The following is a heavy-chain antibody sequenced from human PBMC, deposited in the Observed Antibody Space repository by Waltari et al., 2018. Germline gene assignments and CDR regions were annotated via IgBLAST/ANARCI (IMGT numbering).Heavy chain of an antibody. Sequence: QVQLQQWGAGLLKPSETLSLPCAVYGGSFSGSYWSWSGKPPGRGREWIGEINHSGSTNDTPSLKSRVTISVYTSKNQFSLKLSSVTAADTAVYYCARHPVNYYDSSGYYYHAFDIWGQGTMVTVSS. CDR2: INHSGST. CDR3: ARHPVNYYDSSGYYYHAFDI. CDR1: GGSFSGSY. D-gene: IGHD3-22*01. J-gene: IGHJ3*02. V-gene: IGHV4-34*01.